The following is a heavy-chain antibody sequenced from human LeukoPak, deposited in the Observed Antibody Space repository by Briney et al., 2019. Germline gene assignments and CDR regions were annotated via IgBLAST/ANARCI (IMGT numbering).Heavy chain of an antibody. CDR2: ISNDGSRS. CDR3: ARAPRMVHFDY. J-gene: IGHJ4*02. D-gene: IGHD6-13*01. Sequence: GGSLRLSCSASGFTFSAYAMYWVRQAPGKGLEYVSGISNDGSRSFYADSVKGRFTISRDNSKNTLYLQMNSLRAEDTAVYYCARAPRMVHFDYWGQGTLVTVSS. V-gene: IGHV3-64*04. CDR1: GFTFSAYA.